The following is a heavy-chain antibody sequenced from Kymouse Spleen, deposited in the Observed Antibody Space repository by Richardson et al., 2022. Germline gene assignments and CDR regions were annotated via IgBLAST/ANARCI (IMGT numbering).Heavy chain of an antibody. D-gene: IGHD1-1*01,IGHD1-20*01. CDR2: INHSGST. J-gene: IGHJ4*02. CDR3: AREGNWNDSYYFDY. CDR1: GGSFSGYY. Sequence: QVQLQQWGAGLLKPSETLSLTCAVYGGSFSGYYWSWIRQPPGKGLEWIGEINHSGSTNYNPSLKSRVTISVDTSKNQFSLKLSSVTAADTAVYYCAREGNWNDSYYFDYWGQGTLVTVSS. V-gene: IGHV4-34*01.